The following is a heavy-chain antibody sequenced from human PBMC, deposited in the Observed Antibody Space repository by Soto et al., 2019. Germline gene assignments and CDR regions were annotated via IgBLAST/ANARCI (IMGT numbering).Heavy chain of an antibody. CDR1: GGSISSGGYY. CDR3: ETFPSRMSVYFDY. CDR2: IYYSGST. D-gene: IGHD3-3*02. J-gene: IGHJ4*02. V-gene: IGHV4-31*03. Sequence: SETLSLTCTVSGGSISSGGYYWSWIRQHPGKGLEWIGYIYYSGSTYYNPSLKSRVTISVDTSKNQFSLKLSSVTAADTAVYYCETFPSRMSVYFDYWGQGTLVTVSS.